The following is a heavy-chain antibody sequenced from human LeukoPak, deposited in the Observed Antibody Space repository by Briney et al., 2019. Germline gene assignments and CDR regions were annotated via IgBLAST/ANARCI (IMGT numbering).Heavy chain of an antibody. Sequence: SETLSLTCTVSGGSISSYYWSWIRQPPGKGLEWIGYIYYSGSTNYNPSLKSRVTISVDTSKNQFSLKLSSVTAADTAVYYCARGVRKYYDGSGSTAGAFDIWGQGTMVTVSS. D-gene: IGHD3-22*01. CDR3: ARGVRKYYDGSGSTAGAFDI. CDR2: IYYSGST. V-gene: IGHV4-59*01. CDR1: GGSISSYY. J-gene: IGHJ3*02.